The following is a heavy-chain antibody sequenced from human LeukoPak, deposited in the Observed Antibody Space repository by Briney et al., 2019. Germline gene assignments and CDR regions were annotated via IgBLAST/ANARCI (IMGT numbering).Heavy chain of an antibody. D-gene: IGHD4-17*01. CDR2: INPNSGGT. Sequence: ASVKVSCKASGYTFTGYYMHWVRQAPGQGLEWMGWINPNSGGTNYAQKFQGRVTMTRVTSISTAYMELSRLRSDDTAVYYCAREVTTEPVIFDYWGQGTLVTVSS. CDR3: AREVTTEPVIFDY. V-gene: IGHV1-2*02. CDR1: GYTFTGYY. J-gene: IGHJ4*02.